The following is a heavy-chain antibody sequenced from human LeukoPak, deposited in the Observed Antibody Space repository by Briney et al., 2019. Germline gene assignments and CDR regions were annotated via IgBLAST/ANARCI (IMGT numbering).Heavy chain of an antibody. CDR3: ARDRVVPAALNWFDP. V-gene: IGHV1-2*02. J-gene: IGHJ5*02. CDR2: INPNSGGT. CDR1: GYTFTSYY. Sequence: ASVKVSCKASGYTFTSYYMHWVRQAPGQGLEWMGWINPNSGGTNYAQKFQGRVTMTRDTSISTAYMELSRLRSDDTAVYYCARDRVVPAALNWFDPWGQGTLVTVSS. D-gene: IGHD2-2*01.